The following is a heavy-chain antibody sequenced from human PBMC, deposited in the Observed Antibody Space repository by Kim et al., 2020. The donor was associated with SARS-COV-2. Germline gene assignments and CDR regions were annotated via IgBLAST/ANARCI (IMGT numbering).Heavy chain of an antibody. V-gene: IGHV3-23*01. CDR2: ISPNGGVT. J-gene: IGHJ4*02. Sequence: GGSLRLSCAASGFTFNTYAMSWVRQAPGKGLEWVSSISPNGGVTFYADSVKGRFTISRDNSKNTLSLQVNSLRVEDMAVYYCAKKGPGNQPFDDWGQGTLVTVSS. CDR3: AKKGPGNQPFDD. CDR1: GFTFNTYA. D-gene: IGHD2-2*01.